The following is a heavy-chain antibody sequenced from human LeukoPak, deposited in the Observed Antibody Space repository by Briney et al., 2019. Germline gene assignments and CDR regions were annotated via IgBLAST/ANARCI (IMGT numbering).Heavy chain of an antibody. Sequence: PSETLSLTCTVSGGSISSGGYYWSWIRQHPGKGLEWIGYIYYSGSTYYNPSLKSRVTISVDTSKNQFSLKLSSVTAADTAVYYCARHGRVRDYFDYWGQGTLVTVSS. CDR2: IYYSGST. D-gene: IGHD4/OR15-4a*01. CDR3: ARHGRVRDYFDY. CDR1: GGSISSGGYY. V-gene: IGHV4-31*03. J-gene: IGHJ4*02.